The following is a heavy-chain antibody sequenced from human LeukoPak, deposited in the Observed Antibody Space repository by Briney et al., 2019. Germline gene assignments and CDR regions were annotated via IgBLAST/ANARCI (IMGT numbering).Heavy chain of an antibody. Sequence: PGGSLRLSCAASGFTFSTYAMSWVRQAPGKGLEWVSSVSGSGGNTHYADSVKGRFTISRDNSKNTLSLQTNSLRAEDTAVYYCAKSGLSRFDYWGQGTLVTVSS. V-gene: IGHV3-23*01. CDR2: VSGSGGNT. CDR1: GFTFSTYA. CDR3: AKSGLSRFDY. D-gene: IGHD4/OR15-4a*01. J-gene: IGHJ4*02.